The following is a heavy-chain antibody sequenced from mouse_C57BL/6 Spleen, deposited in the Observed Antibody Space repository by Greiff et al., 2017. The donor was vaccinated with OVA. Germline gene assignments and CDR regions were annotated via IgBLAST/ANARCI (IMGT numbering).Heavy chain of an antibody. V-gene: IGHV1-43*01. J-gene: IGHJ2*01. CDR2: INPSTGGT. CDR3: ARYAGYYFDY. D-gene: IGHD6-5*01. CDR1: GYSFTGYY. Sequence: VQLQQSGPELVKPGASVKISCKASGYSFTGYYMHWVKQSSEKSLEWIGEINPSTGGTSYNQKFKGKATLTVDKSSSTAYMQLKSLTSEDSAVYYCARYAGYYFDYWGQGTTLTVSS.